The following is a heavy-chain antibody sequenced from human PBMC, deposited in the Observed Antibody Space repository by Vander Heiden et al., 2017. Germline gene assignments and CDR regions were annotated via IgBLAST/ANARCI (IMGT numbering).Heavy chain of an antibody. V-gene: IGHV1-69*10. Sequence: QVQLVQSGAEVKKPGSSVKVSCKASGATFTSYAISWVRQAPGQGLEWMGGIIPILGIANYAQKFQGRVTITADKSTSTAYMELSSLRSEDTAVYYCARNGRSRGGWYFDLWGRGTLVTVSS. J-gene: IGHJ2*01. CDR3: ARNGRSRGGWYFDL. CDR1: GATFTSYA. D-gene: IGHD3-16*01. CDR2: IIPILGIA.